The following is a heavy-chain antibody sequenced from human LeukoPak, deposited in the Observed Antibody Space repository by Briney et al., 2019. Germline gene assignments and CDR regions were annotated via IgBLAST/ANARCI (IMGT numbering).Heavy chain of an antibody. J-gene: IGHJ5*02. CDR1: GFTFNTYW. D-gene: IGHD3-10*01. CDR2: INEDGREK. Sequence: GGSLRLSCAASGFTFNTYWMTWVRQAPGKGLEWVANINEDGREKYYVDSVKGRIFISRDNARHSLYLQMNSPRAEDTAVYYCVRGGFSLDRWGQGTLVTVSS. V-gene: IGHV3-7*01. CDR3: VRGGFSLDR.